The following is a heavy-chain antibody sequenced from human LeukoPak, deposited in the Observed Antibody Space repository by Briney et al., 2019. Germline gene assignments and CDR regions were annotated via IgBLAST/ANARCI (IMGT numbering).Heavy chain of an antibody. CDR3: AKSSYYDSSGYYREYYFDY. CDR1: GFSFNSYA. Sequence: GGSLRLSCAASGFSFNSYAIHWVRQAPGKGLEWVTAISYDGSNKHYADSVKGRFTISRDNTKNTLYLQMNSLRAEDTAIYYCAKSSYYDSSGYYREYYFDYWGQGTLVTVSS. D-gene: IGHD3-22*01. J-gene: IGHJ4*02. V-gene: IGHV3-30*18. CDR2: ISYDGSNK.